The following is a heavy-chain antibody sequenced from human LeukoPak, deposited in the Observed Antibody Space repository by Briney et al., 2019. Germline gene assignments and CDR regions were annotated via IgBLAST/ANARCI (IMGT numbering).Heavy chain of an antibody. CDR1: GFTFNNYA. V-gene: IGHV3-23*01. D-gene: IGHD2-2*01. CDR2: ISIGGDGT. CDR3: VRAVPRDCSSTSCSLFDN. Sequence: PGGSLRLSCAGSGFTFNNYAMSWVRQTPRKGLEWVSTISIGGDGTYYADPVKGRFTMSRDNSKNTLYLQMSSLRAEDTAVYYCVRAVPRDCSSTSCSLFDNWGQGILVTVSS. J-gene: IGHJ4*02.